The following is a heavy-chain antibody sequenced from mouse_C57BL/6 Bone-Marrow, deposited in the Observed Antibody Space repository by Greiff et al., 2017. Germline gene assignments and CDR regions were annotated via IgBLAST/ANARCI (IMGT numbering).Heavy chain of an antibody. CDR3: AGLLRFYWYFDV. V-gene: IGHV1-81*01. CDR1: GYTFTSYG. J-gene: IGHJ1*03. D-gene: IGHD2-3*01. Sequence: QVQLQQSGAELARPGASVKLSCKASGYTFTSYGISWVKQRTGQGLEWIGEIYPRSGNTYYNEKFKGKATLTADKSSSTAYMELRSLTSKDSAVYFCAGLLRFYWYFDVWGTGTTVTVSS. CDR2: IYPRSGNT.